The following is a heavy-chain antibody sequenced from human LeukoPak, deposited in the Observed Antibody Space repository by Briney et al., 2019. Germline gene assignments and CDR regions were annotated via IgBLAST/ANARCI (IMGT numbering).Heavy chain of an antibody. CDR1: GFIFNNYG. CDR2: ISNDGGGT. D-gene: IGHD3-22*01. J-gene: IGHJ4*02. CDR3: AKGSSGYFFDL. Sequence: QTGGSLRLSCTASGFIFNNYGLIWVRQAPGKGLEWVSAISNDGGGTNYADFEKGRFTISRDNSKNTLFLQMNSLRAEDTALYYCAKGSSGYFFDLWSQGTLVTVSS. V-gene: IGHV3-23*01.